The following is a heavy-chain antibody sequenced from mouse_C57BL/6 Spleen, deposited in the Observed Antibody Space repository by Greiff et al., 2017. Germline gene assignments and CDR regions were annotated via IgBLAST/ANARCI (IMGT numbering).Heavy chain of an antibody. V-gene: IGHV3-6*01. CDR3: ARGDYSDY. CDR1: GYSITSGYS. J-gene: IGHJ2*01. CDR2: ISYDGSN. Sequence: EVQLQQSGPGLVKPSPSLSLTCSVTGYSITSGYSWNWIRQFPGNKLEWMGYISYDGSNNYNPSLKNRISITRDTSKNQFFLKLNSVTTEDTATYYCARGDYSDYWGQGTTLTVSS.